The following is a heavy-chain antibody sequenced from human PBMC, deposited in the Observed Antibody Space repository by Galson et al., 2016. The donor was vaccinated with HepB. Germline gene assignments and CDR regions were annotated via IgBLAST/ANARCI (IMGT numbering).Heavy chain of an antibody. CDR2: IYSGGST. V-gene: IGHV3-66*01. J-gene: IGHJ4*02. Sequence: SLRLSCAASGFAFSFYAMSWVRQAPGKGLEWVSLIYSGGSTSYADSVKGRFTISRDNSKNTLYLQMNNLRAEDTAVYYCATRRADISRGWGQGTLVTVSS. CDR1: GFAFSFYA. D-gene: IGHD5-12*01. CDR3: ATRRADISRG.